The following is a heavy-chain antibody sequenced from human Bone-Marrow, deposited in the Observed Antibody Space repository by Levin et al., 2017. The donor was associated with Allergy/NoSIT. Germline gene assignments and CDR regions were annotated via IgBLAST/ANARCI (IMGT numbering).Heavy chain of an antibody. D-gene: IGHD3-3*01. J-gene: IGHJ4*02. CDR3: AKGFYDFWSAYFDS. V-gene: IGHV3-30*18. Sequence: GGSLRLSCVVSGFTFNSYGMHWVRQAPGKGLEWVALISYDGSTKYYADSVRGRFTISRDNSKNTLDLQMSSLRAEDTAVYYCAKGFYDFWSAYFDSWGQGTLVTVSS. CDR2: ISYDGSTK. CDR1: GFTFNSYG.